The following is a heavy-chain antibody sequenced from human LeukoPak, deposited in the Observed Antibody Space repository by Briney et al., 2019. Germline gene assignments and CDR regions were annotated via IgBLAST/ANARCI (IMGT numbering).Heavy chain of an antibody. CDR1: GGSISSGGYY. Sequence: PSETLSLTCTVSGGSISSGGYYWSWIRQPPGKGLEWIGYIYHSGSTYYNPSLKSRVTISVDRSKNQFSLKLSSVTAADTAVYYSAIARWGEEQQLVHWGQGTLVTVSS. CDR3: AIARWGEEQQLVH. J-gene: IGHJ4*02. V-gene: IGHV4-30-2*01. D-gene: IGHD6-13*01. CDR2: IYHSGST.